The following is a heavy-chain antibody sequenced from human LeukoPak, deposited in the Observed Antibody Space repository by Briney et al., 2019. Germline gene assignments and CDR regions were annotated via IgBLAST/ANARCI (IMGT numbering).Heavy chain of an antibody. Sequence: PGGSLRLSCAASGFTFSDYYMSWIRQAPGKGLEWVSYISSSGSTIYYADSVKGRFTISRDNAKNTLYLQMNSLRAEDTAVYYCARVRMNYYDMPDDAFDIWGQGTMVTVS. J-gene: IGHJ3*02. D-gene: IGHD3-22*01. V-gene: IGHV3-11*04. CDR1: GFTFSDYY. CDR3: ARVRMNYYDMPDDAFDI. CDR2: ISSSGSTI.